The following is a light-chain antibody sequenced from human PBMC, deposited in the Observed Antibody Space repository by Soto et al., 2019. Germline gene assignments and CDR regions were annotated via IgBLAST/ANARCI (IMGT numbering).Light chain of an antibody. V-gene: IGKV3-20*01. CDR2: GAS. CDR1: QSVTSRY. J-gene: IGKJ2*01. CDR3: QQYNNSPEYT. Sequence: EIVLTQSPGTLSLSPGERATVSCKASQSVTSRYLAWYQQKPGQAPRLLIYGASSRATGIPDRFSGSGSGTDFTITISRLEPEDFAVYFCQQYNNSPEYTFGQGTMLEIK.